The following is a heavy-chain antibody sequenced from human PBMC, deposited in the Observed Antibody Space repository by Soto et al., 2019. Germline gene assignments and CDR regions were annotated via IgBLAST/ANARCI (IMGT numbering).Heavy chain of an antibody. CDR1: GGSVTSHY. D-gene: IGHD3-10*01. V-gene: IGHV4-59*02. CDR3: ARESAGSGKNNWFDP. CDR2: IHYSGGT. Sequence: SETLSLTCTVYGGSVTSHYWSWIRQPPGKGLEWIGFIHYSGGTKYNPSLESRVTISVDTSQNQLSLRLNSVTAADTAVYYCARESAGSGKNNWFDPWGPGTLVTVSS. J-gene: IGHJ5*02.